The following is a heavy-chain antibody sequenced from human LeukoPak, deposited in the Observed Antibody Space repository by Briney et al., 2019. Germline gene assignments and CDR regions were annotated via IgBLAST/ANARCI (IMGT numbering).Heavy chain of an antibody. V-gene: IGHV3-74*03. CDR2: INTDGSST. CDR1: GFTFSNYW. D-gene: IGHD3-16*02. CDR3: ARVAVISGASRGDFDY. Sequence: GGSLRLSCAASGFTFSNYWMHWVRQAPGKGLVWVSRINTDGSSTEYADSVKGRFTISRDNAKNTLYLQINSLRAEDAAVYYCARVAVISGASRGDFDYWGQGTLVTVSS. J-gene: IGHJ4*02.